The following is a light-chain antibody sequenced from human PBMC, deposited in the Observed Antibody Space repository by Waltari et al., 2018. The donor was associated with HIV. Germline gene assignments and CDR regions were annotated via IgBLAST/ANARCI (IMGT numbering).Light chain of an antibody. CDR1: SSDVGGYNY. CDR2: DVS. J-gene: IGLJ3*02. V-gene: IGLV2-14*03. CDR3: SSYTSSSFWV. Sequence: SPGQSITISCTGTSSDVGGYNYVSWYQQHPGKAPKLMIYDVSNRPSGVSNRFSGSKSGNTASLTISGLQAEDEADYYCSSYTSSSFWVFGGGTKLTVL.